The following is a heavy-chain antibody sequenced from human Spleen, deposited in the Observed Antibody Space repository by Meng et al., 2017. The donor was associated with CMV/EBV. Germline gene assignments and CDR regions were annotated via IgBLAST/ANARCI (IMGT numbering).Heavy chain of an antibody. CDR3: ARFVKDTSSWYKNYFDH. D-gene: IGHD6-13*01. CDR2: ISDSDNTI. CDR1: GFTFSTYE. Sequence: GESLKISCAGSGFTFSTYEMNWVRQAPGKGLEWVSYISDSDNTIYYADSVKGRFAMSRDNAKNSLYLQLNRLRADDTAVYYCARFVKDTSSWYKNYFDHWGQGTLVTVSS. V-gene: IGHV3-48*03. J-gene: IGHJ4*02.